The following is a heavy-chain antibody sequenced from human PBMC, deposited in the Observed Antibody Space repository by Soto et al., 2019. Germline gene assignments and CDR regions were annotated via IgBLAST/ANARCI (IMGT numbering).Heavy chain of an antibody. CDR1: GGSFSGYY. J-gene: IGHJ3*02. CDR2: INHSGST. CDR3: PRGYSPPISSGIVAFDI. V-gene: IGHV4-34*01. D-gene: IGHD3-22*01. Sequence: SETLSLTCAVYGGSFSGYYWSWIRQPPGKGLEWIGEINHSGSTNYNPSLKSRVTISVDTSKTQFSLKLSSVTAADTAVYYCPRGYSPPISSGIVAFDIWAQGTMV.